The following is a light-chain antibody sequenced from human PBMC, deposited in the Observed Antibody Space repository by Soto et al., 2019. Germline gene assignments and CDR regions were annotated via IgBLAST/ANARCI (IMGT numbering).Light chain of an antibody. Sequence: AIQMTQSPSSLSASVGDSVTITCRASQDIRNDLGWYQQSPGKAPKLLIYAASNLQSGVPSRFSGSGSGTDFTLTISSLQPEDFATYYCLQDHDDSWTFGQGTKVDIK. CDR1: QDIRND. CDR3: LQDHDDSWT. CDR2: AAS. V-gene: IGKV1-6*01. J-gene: IGKJ1*01.